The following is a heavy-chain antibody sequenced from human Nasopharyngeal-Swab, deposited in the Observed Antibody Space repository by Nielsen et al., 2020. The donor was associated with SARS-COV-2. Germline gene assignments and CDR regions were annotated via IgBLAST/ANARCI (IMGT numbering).Heavy chain of an antibody. J-gene: IGHJ6*04. D-gene: IGHD2-2*01. CDR1: GGSISSYY. CDR2: RSNTGSK. V-gene: IGHV4-59*01. Sequence: SETLSLTCTVSGGSISSYYWSWIRQPPGKGLEWIGYRSNTGSKKYNPSLKGRVTISIDTPMNQFSLRLSSVSAADTAVYYCARDLVVPAGMDVWGNGTTVTVSS. CDR3: ARDLVVPAGMDV.